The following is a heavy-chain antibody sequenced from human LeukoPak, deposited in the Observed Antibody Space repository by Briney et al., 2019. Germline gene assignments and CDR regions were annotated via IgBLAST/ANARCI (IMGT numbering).Heavy chain of an antibody. CDR3: ARDLAGPPQEAFDI. Sequence: GGSLRLSCAASGFTFSSYWMNWVRQAPGKGLEWVANIKKDGSERYYVDSVKGRFTISRDNTKKSLYLQMNTLKAEDTAVYYCARDLAGPPQEAFDIWGQGTMVTVSS. CDR1: GFTFSSYW. V-gene: IGHV3-7*01. CDR2: IKKDGSER. J-gene: IGHJ3*02.